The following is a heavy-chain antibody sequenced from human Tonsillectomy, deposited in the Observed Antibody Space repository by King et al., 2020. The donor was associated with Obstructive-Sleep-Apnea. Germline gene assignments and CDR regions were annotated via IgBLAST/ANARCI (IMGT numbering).Heavy chain of an antibody. Sequence: VQLVESGGGLVKPGGSLRLSCAASGFTFSSYSMNLVRQAPGKGLEGVSSTSSSSRYIYYADSVKGRFTISRDNAKNSLYLQMNSLSAEDTAVYYCASDSQVLLWFGELGYYYGMDVWGQGTTVTVSS. CDR1: GFTFSSYS. CDR3: ASDSQVLLWFGELGYYYGMDV. D-gene: IGHD3-10*01. J-gene: IGHJ6*02. V-gene: IGHV3-21*01. CDR2: TSSSSRYI.